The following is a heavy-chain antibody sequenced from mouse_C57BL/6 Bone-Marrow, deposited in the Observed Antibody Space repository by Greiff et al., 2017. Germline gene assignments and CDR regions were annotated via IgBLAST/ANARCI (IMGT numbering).Heavy chain of an antibody. CDR2: IDPENGDT. CDR3: TSLVYYGDRWFAY. CDR1: GFNIKDDY. V-gene: IGHV14-4*01. D-gene: IGHD2-13*01. Sequence: VQLQQSGAELVRPGASVKLSCTASGFNIKDDYMHWVKQRPEQGLEWIGWIDPENGDTEYAAKVQGKATITADKSSNTAYLQLSSLTSEDTAVYYCTSLVYYGDRWFAYGGQGTLLTVSA. J-gene: IGHJ3*01.